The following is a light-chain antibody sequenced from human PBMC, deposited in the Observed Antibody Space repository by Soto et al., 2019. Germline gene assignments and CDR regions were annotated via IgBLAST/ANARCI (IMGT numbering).Light chain of an antibody. V-gene: IGKV1-17*01. CDR3: LQPHSHPPT. CDR2: AAS. Sequence: DIQMTQSPSSLAASVGDRVTITCRARQDIRDELGWFQQKPGKAPKRLIYAASSLQSGVPSRFSGSGSGTDFPLTISSLQPEDFAAYYCLQPHSHPPTFGPGTRIDI. J-gene: IGKJ1*01. CDR1: QDIRDE.